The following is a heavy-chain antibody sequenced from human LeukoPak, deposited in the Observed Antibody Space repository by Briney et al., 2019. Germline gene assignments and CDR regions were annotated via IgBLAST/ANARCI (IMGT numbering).Heavy chain of an antibody. V-gene: IGHV5-10-1*01. D-gene: IGHD3-10*01. CDR3: ARDPMVRGVIITKDYYYYYGMDV. J-gene: IGHJ6*04. Sequence: GESLRISCQGSGYSFTSYWIGWVRQMPGKGLEWMGRIDPSDSYTNYSPSFQGHVTISADKSISTAYLQWSSLKASDTAMYYCARDPMVRGVIITKDYYYYYGMDVWGKGTTVTVSS. CDR2: IDPSDSYT. CDR1: GYSFTSYW.